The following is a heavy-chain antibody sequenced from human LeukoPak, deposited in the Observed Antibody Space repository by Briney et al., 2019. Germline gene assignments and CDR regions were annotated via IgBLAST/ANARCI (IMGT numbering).Heavy chain of an antibody. J-gene: IGHJ6*03. CDR2: ISAYNGNT. CDR3: ARGIAAAADLDTLNYYYMDV. CDR1: GYTFTSYG. D-gene: IGHD6-13*01. Sequence: ASVKVSCKASGYTFTSYGISWVRQAPGQGLERMGWISAYNGNTNYAQKLQGRVTMTTDTPTSTAYMELRSLRSDDTAVYYCARGIAAAADLDTLNYYYMDVWGKGTTVTVSS. V-gene: IGHV1-18*01.